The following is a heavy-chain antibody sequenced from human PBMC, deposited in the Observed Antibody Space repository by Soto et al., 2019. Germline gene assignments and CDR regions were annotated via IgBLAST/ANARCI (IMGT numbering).Heavy chain of an antibody. D-gene: IGHD3-9*01. CDR3: ARRGALTSYYYGYYFDY. J-gene: IGHJ4*02. V-gene: IGHV1-2*02. Sequence: ASVKVSCKASGYTFTGYYMHWVRQAPGQGLDWMGWINPNSGGTNYSQRFQGRVTITRDTSASTAYMELSSLTSEDTAVYYCARRGALTSYYYGYYFDYWGQGTLVTVSS. CDR1: GYTFTGYY. CDR2: INPNSGGT.